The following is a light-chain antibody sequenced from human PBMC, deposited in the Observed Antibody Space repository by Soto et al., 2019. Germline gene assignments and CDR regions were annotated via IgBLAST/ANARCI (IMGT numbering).Light chain of an antibody. V-gene: IGKV1-9*01. CDR3: QQFNTYPLT. CDR1: QGINDY. Sequence: DIQLTQSPSFLSASVGDRVTITCRASQGINDYLAWYQQKPGKAPKLLIYAASTLQSEVPSRFSGSASGTEFTLTISSLQPEDFATYYCQQFNTYPLTFGGGNKVAVK. J-gene: IGKJ4*01. CDR2: AAS.